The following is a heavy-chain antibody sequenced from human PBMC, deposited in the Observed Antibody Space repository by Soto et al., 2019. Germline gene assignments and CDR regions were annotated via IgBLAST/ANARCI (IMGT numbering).Heavy chain of an antibody. CDR3: AKGVPDGFCSGGRCYFDY. CDR1: GFTFDDYA. J-gene: IGHJ4*02. CDR2: ISWNSNII. Sequence: EVQLVESGGGLVQPGRSLRLSCAASGFTFDDYAMHWVRRVPGKGLEWGSSISWNSNIIGYADSVKGRFTISRDNAKNSLYLQMNSLRPEDTALYYCAKGVPDGFCSGGRCYFDYWGQGTLVTVSS. D-gene: IGHD2-15*01. V-gene: IGHV3-9*01.